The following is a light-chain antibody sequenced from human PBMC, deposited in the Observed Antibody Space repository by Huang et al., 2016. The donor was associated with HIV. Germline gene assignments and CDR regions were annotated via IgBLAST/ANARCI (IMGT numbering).Light chain of an antibody. V-gene: IGKV1-5*03. CDR2: TAS. Sequence: DIQMTQSPSTLSASVGDRVTITCRASQSISSWLAWYQQKPGKAPKLLIYTASSLESGVPSRLSGSGSGTEFTLTISSLQPDDFATDYCQQYNSYSWTFGQGTKVEIK. CDR3: QQYNSYSWT. CDR1: QSISSW. J-gene: IGKJ1*01.